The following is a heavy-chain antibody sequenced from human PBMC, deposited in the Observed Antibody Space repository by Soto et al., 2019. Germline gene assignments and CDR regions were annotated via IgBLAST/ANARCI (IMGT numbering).Heavy chain of an antibody. CDR2: IYHSGIT. CDR1: GGSISTNDW. J-gene: IGHJ4*02. D-gene: IGHD1-1*01. CDR3: ARAAGMQGETDSLEY. V-gene: IGHV4-4*02. Sequence: SETLYLTCTVSGGSISTNDWWSRVRQPPVKGLEWIGEIYHSGITNYNPSLKSRVTMSVDKSKNQFSLMLTSVTAADTAMYYCARAAGMQGETDSLEYWGQGTLVTVSS.